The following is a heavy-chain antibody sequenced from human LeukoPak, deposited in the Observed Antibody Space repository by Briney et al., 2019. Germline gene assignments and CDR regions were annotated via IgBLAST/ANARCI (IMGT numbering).Heavy chain of an antibody. D-gene: IGHD1-26*01. Sequence: SETLSLTCSVSGGSISSSSYYWGWIRQPPGKGLEWIGSVYYIGNTYYNPSLKSRVTISVDTSKNQFSLKLYSVTAADTAVYYCAREKGGSVLGDYWGQGTLVTVSS. V-gene: IGHV4-39*07. J-gene: IGHJ4*02. CDR3: AREKGGSVLGDY. CDR1: GGSISSSSYY. CDR2: VYYIGNT.